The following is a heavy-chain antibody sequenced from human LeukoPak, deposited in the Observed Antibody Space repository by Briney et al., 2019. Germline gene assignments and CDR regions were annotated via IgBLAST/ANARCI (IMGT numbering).Heavy chain of an antibody. V-gene: IGHV1-2*02. CDR1: GYTFTDYY. Sequence: ASVKVSCKASGYTFTDYYMHWVRQAPGQGLEWMGWINPNSGGTNYAQKFQDRVTMTRDTSISTAHMELSRLRSDDTAVYYCARGSSGWYVYFDYWGQGTLVTVSS. CDR3: ARGSSGWYVYFDY. CDR2: INPNSGGT. D-gene: IGHD6-19*01. J-gene: IGHJ4*02.